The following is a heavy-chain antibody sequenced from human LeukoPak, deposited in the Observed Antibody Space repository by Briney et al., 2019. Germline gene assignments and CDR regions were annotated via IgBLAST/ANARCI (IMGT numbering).Heavy chain of an antibody. V-gene: IGHV4-34*01. J-gene: IGHJ5*02. D-gene: IGHD2-15*01. Sequence: SETLSLTCAVYGGSFSGYYWSWIRQPPGKGLEWIGEINHSGSTNYNPSLKSRVTISVDTSKNQSSLKLSSVTAADTAVYYCASLGYCSGGRCSSNWFDPWGQGTLVTVSS. CDR3: ASLGYCSGGRCSSNWFDP. CDR2: INHSGST. CDR1: GGSFSGYY.